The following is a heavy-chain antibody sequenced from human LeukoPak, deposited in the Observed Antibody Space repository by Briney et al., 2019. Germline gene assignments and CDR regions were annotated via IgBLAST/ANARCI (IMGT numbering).Heavy chain of an antibody. Sequence: SETLSLTCAVYGGSFSGYYWSWIRQPPGKGLEWIGEIIHSGSTNYNPSLKSRVTISVDTSKNQFSLKLSSVTAADTAVYYCARGYGYTYGPGQYYGMDVWGQGTTVTVSS. CDR2: IIHSGST. CDR1: GGSFSGYY. D-gene: IGHD5-18*01. J-gene: IGHJ6*02. CDR3: ARGYGYTYGPGQYYGMDV. V-gene: IGHV4-34*01.